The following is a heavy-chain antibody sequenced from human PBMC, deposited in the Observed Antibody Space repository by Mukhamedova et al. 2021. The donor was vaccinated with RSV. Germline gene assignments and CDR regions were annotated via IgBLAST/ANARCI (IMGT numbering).Heavy chain of an antibody. J-gene: IGHJ4*02. V-gene: IGHV3-72*01. CDR3: VRPHSGSWERAYFEY. D-gene: IGHD1-26*01. Sequence: VKGRFTISRDDSKNSLYLEMNTLKTEDTAVYYCVRPHSGSWERAYFEYWGQGTLVTVSS.